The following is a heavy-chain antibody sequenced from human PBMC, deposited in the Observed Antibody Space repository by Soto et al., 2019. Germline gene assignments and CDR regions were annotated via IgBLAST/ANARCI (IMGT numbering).Heavy chain of an antibody. J-gene: IGHJ6*02. Sequence: NPXASLSLTFTVCGGAINSTVYYWGWIRQPPGKGLEWIGSSNYGGPTYYSPSLQSRVTISLDTAKNHFSLNLRSVTAADTAVYYCARHGAHSTSVYYYYGMDVWGQGTTVTVSS. CDR3: ARHGAHSTSVYYYYGMDV. CDR1: GGAINSTVYY. CDR2: SNYGGPT. V-gene: IGHV4-39*01. D-gene: IGHD6-13*01.